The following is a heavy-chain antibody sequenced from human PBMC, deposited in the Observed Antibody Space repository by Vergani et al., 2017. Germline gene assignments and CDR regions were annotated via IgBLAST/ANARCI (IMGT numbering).Heavy chain of an antibody. Sequence: QVQLVQSGAEVKKPGASVKVSCKASGYTFTSYYMHWVRQAPGQGLEWMGIINPSGGSTSYAQKFQGRVTMTRDTSTSTVYMELSSLRSEDTAVYYCARDGARWNELPKNWFDPWGQGTLVTVSA. J-gene: IGHJ5*02. CDR1: GYTFTSYY. CDR2: INPSGGST. D-gene: IGHD1-1*01. CDR3: ARDGARWNELPKNWFDP. V-gene: IGHV1-46*01.